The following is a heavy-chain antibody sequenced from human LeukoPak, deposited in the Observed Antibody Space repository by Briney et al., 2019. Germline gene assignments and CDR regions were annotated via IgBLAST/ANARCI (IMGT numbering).Heavy chain of an antibody. V-gene: IGHV4-34*01. CDR3: ARGIVAPYYYGSGSYYRFDY. J-gene: IGHJ4*02. CDR1: GGSFSGYY. D-gene: IGHD3-10*01. Sequence: SETLSLTCAVYGGSFSGYYWSWIRQPPGKGLEWIGEINHSGSTNYNPSLKSRVTISVDTSKNQFSLKLSSVIAADTAVYYCARGIVAPYYYGSGSYYRFDYWGQGTLVTVSS. CDR2: INHSGST.